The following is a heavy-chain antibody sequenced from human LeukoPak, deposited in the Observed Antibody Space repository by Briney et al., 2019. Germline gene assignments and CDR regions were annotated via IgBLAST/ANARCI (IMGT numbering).Heavy chain of an antibody. Sequence: GASVKVSCKASGYIFNSYYLHWMRQAPGRGPEWLGWIDPHTGDRVYAQKFQGRVTTTRDTSISTAYLELNWLGSADTAVYFCARVPRRGHNYGFDYWGQGSLVTVSS. CDR1: GYIFNSYY. V-gene: IGHV1-2*02. J-gene: IGHJ4*02. CDR2: IDPHTGDR. CDR3: ARVPRRGHNYGFDY. D-gene: IGHD5-18*01.